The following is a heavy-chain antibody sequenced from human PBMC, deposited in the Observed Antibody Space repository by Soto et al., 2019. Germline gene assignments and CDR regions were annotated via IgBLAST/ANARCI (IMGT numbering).Heavy chain of an antibody. CDR1: GGSISSYY. D-gene: IGHD3-22*01. J-gene: IGHJ4*02. CDR2: IYYSGST. Sequence: SETLSLTCXVSGGSISSYYWSWIRQPPGKGLEWIGYIYYSGSTNYNPSLKSRVTISVDTSKNQFSLKLSSVTAADTAVYYCARGEANYYDSSSYLGPGEYFDYWGQGTLVTVSS. V-gene: IGHV4-59*01. CDR3: ARGEANYYDSSSYLGPGEYFDY.